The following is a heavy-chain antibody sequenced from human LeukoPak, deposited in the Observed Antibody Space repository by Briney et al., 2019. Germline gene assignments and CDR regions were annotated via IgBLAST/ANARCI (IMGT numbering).Heavy chain of an antibody. CDR3: ARHPYGHSYGRIDY. V-gene: IGHV1-69*04. J-gene: IGHJ4*02. D-gene: IGHD5-18*01. CDR1: GGTFSSYA. Sequence: GASVKVSCKASGGTFSSYAISWVRQAPGQGLEWMGRIIPILGIANYAQKFQGRVTITADKSTSTAYMELSSLRSEDTAVYYCARHPYGHSYGRIDYWGQGTLVTVSS. CDR2: IIPILGIA.